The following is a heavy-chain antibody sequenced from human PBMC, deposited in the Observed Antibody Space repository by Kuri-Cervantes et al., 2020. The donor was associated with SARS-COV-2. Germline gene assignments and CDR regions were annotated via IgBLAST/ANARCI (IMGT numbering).Heavy chain of an antibody. Sequence: SQTLSLTCAVYGGSFSGYYLSWIRQPPGKGLEWIGEINHSGSTNYNLSLKSRVTISVDTSKNQFSLKLSSVTAADTAVYYCARAGVRVLIDLYSNPGFDYWGQGTLVTVSS. CDR3: ARAGVRVLIDLYSNPGFDY. J-gene: IGHJ4*02. V-gene: IGHV4-34*01. CDR2: INHSGST. CDR1: GGSFSGYY. D-gene: IGHD4-11*01.